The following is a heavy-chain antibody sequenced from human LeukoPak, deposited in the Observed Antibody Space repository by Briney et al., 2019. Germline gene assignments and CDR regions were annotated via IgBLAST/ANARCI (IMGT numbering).Heavy chain of an antibody. D-gene: IGHD2-8*01. V-gene: IGHV4-59*08. CDR1: GGSISSYY. J-gene: IGHJ4*02. CDR2: IYYSGST. CDR3: ARFLGYCTNGVCAPPE. Sequence: TSETLSLTCTVPGGSISSYYWSWIRQPPGKGLNWIGYIYYSGSTNYNPSLKSRVTISVDTSKNQFSLKLSSVTAADTAVYYCARFLGYCTNGVCAPPEWGQGTLVTVSS.